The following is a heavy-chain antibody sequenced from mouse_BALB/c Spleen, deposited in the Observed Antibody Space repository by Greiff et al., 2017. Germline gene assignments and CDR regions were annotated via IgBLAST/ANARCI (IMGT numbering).Heavy chain of an antibody. CDR1: GFAFSSYD. D-gene: IGHD3-1*01. J-gene: IGHJ2*01. Sequence: EVHLVESGGGLVKPGGSLKLSCAASGFAFSSYDMSWVRQTPEKRLEWVAYISSGGGSTYYPDTVKGRFTISRDNAKNTLYLQMSSLKSEDTAMYYCARQLGLPLFDYWGQGTTLTVSS. V-gene: IGHV5-12-1*01. CDR2: ISSGGGST. CDR3: ARQLGLPLFDY.